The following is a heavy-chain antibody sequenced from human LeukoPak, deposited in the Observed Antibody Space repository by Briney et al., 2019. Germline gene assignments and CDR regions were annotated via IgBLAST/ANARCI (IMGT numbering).Heavy chain of an antibody. V-gene: IGHV4-34*01. CDR1: GGSFSGYY. CDR2: INHSRRT. J-gene: IGHJ4*02. Sequence: SETLSLTCAVYGGSFSGYYWSWIRQPPGKGLEWIGEINHSRRTNYNPSLKSRVTISVDTSRNQFSLKLSSVTAADTAIYYCARGVGFVKIDYWGQGTLVTVSS. D-gene: IGHD3-10*01. CDR3: ARGVGFVKIDY.